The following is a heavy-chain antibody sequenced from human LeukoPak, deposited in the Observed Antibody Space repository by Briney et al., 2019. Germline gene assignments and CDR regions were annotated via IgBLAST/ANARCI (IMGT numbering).Heavy chain of an antibody. V-gene: IGHV4-59*12. D-gene: IGHD3-10*01. CDR3: AGYYGSGQWDN. CDR1: GGSISSYY. Sequence: SETLSLTCTVSGGSISSYYWSWIRQPPGKGLEWIGYTYNSGSSSYSPSFKSRVTISTDAPRNQFFLRLTSVTAADTAVYYCAGYYGSGQWDNWGQGTLVTVSS. CDR2: TYNSGSS. J-gene: IGHJ4*02.